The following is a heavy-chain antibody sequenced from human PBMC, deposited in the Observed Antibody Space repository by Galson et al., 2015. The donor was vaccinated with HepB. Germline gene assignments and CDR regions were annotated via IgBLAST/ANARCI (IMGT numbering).Heavy chain of an antibody. J-gene: IGHJ4*02. CDR1: GFSLSTSEEG. CDR2: IYWDDDQ. Sequence: PALVKPTQTLTLTSTFSGFSLSTSEEGVGVAWIRQPPGKALEWLALIYWDDDQRYSPSLKNRLTITKDSSKDQVVLIMTRMDPMDTATYYCAHIRDSASVRFDSWGQGAQVTVSS. V-gene: IGHV2-5*02. D-gene: IGHD4-17*01. CDR3: AHIRDSASVRFDS.